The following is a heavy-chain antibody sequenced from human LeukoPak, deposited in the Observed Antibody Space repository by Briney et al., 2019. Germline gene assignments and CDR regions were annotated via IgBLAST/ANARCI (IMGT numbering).Heavy chain of an antibody. CDR2: ISAYYGNT. CDR1: GYTFTSYG. V-gene: IGHV1-18*01. D-gene: IGHD2-2*01. Sequence: AAVKVSCKASGYTFTSYGISWVRQPPGQGLEWMGWISAYYGNTNYAQKLQGRVTMTTDTSTRTAYMELRSLRSDDTAVYYCARDSDIVVVPAATPHGQNNWFDLWGHGTLVSVSS. J-gene: IGHJ5*02. CDR3: ARDSDIVVVPAATPHGQNNWFDL.